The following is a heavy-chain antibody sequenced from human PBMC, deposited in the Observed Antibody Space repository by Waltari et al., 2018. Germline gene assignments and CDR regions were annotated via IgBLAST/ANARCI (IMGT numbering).Heavy chain of an antibody. J-gene: IGHJ2*01. CDR2: IYHSGST. D-gene: IGHD7-27*01. CDR3: ARGAITGDPYCYFDL. Sequence: QVQLQGSGPGLVRPSETLSLTCAVSGSSISSGDSSGLIRQPPGKGREWIGSIYHSGSTYSNPSLKSRVTISVDTSKNQFSLKLSSVTAADTAVYYCARGAITGDPYCYFDLWGRGTLVTVSS. CDR1: GSSISSGDS. V-gene: IGHV4-38-2*01.